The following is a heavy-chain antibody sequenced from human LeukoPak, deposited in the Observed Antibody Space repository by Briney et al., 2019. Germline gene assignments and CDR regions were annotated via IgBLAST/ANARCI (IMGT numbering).Heavy chain of an antibody. CDR3: ASHCSSTSCYAHSWFDP. CDR1: GGSISSYY. Sequence: SETLSLTCTVSGGSISSYYWSWIRQPPGKGLEWIGYIYYSGSTNYNPSLKSRVTISVDTSKNQFSLKLSSVTAADTAVYYCASHCSSTSCYAHSWFDPWGQGTLVTVSS. CDR2: IYYSGST. D-gene: IGHD2-2*01. V-gene: IGHV4-59*12. J-gene: IGHJ5*02.